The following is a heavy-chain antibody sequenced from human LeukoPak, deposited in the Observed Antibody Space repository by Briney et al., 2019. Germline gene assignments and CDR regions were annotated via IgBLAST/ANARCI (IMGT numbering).Heavy chain of an antibody. Sequence: SETLSLTCAVYVGSFSGYYWSWIRQPPGKGLEWIGEINHSGSTNYNPSLKSRVTISVDTSKNQFSLKLSSVTAADTAVYYCARGGPLVYCSGGSCYSLDYWGQGTLVTVSS. V-gene: IGHV4-34*01. CDR1: VGSFSGYY. CDR3: ARGGPLVYCSGGSCYSLDY. CDR2: INHSGST. D-gene: IGHD2-15*01. J-gene: IGHJ4*02.